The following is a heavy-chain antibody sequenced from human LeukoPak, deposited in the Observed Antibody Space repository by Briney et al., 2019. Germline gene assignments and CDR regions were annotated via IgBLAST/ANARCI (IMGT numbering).Heavy chain of an antibody. D-gene: IGHD6-13*01. V-gene: IGHV4-34*01. Sequence: PSETLSLTCIVYGGSFSGYYWSWIRQPPGKGLEWIGEINHSGSTNYNPSLKSRVTISVDTSKNQFSLKLSSVTAADTAVYYCARASKSSRLACFGYWGQGTLVTVSS. CDR2: INHSGST. J-gene: IGHJ4*02. CDR3: ARASKSSRLACFGY. CDR1: GGSFSGYY.